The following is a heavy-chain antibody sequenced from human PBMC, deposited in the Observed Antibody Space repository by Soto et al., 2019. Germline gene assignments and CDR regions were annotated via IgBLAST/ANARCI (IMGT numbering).Heavy chain of an antibody. V-gene: IGHV4-34*01. Sequence: XGTLSLTCAVYGGSFSGYYWSWIRQPPGKGLEWIGEINHSGSTNYNPSLKSRVTISVDTSKNQFSLKLSSVTAADTAVYCCARGRVSYSSSWRVYYYYGMDVWGQGTTVTVSS. D-gene: IGHD6-13*01. J-gene: IGHJ6*02. CDR3: ARGRVSYSSSWRVYYYYGMDV. CDR2: INHSGST. CDR1: GGSFSGYY.